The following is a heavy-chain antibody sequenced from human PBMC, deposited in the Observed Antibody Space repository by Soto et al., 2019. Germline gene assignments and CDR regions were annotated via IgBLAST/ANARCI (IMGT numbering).Heavy chain of an antibody. Sequence: QVQLVQSGAEVKEPGASVRVSCKASGYTFTSYDINWVRQATGQGLEWMGWMNPESRNTGYAQKFQGRVTMTRDTSISTGYMELTSLRSEDTAVYYCARFVRHQLPTIDFWGQGTLVTVSS. J-gene: IGHJ4*02. CDR3: ARFVRHQLPTIDF. CDR2: MNPESRNT. CDR1: GYTFTSYD. V-gene: IGHV1-8*01. D-gene: IGHD2-2*01.